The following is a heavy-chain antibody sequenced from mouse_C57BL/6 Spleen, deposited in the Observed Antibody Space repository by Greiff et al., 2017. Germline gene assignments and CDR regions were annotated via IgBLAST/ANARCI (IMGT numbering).Heavy chain of an antibody. CDR1: GFSLTSYG. D-gene: IGHD1-1*01. V-gene: IGHV2-2*01. Sequence: VQLQQSGPGLLQPSQSLSITCTVSGFSLTSYGVHWVRQSPGKGLEWLGVIGSGGSTDYNAAFISRLSISKDNSKSQVFFKMNSLQADDTAIYYCARSITTVVAIYYAMDYWGQGTSVTVSS. CDR2: IGSGGST. J-gene: IGHJ4*01. CDR3: ARSITTVVAIYYAMDY.